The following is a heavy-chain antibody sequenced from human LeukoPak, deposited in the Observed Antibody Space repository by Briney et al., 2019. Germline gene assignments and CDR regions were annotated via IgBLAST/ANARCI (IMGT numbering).Heavy chain of an antibody. J-gene: IGHJ4*02. CDR2: TYYRSKWYN. CDR3: AREPDRGYSGYDVAFSSDDYFDY. Sequence: SQTLSLTCAISGDSVSSNSAAWNWIRQSPSRGLEWLGRTYYRSKWYNDYAVSVKSRITINPDTSKNQFSLQLNSVTPEDTAVYYCAREPDRGYSGYDVAFSSDDYFDYWGQGTLVTVSS. CDR1: GDSVSSNSAA. D-gene: IGHD5-12*01. V-gene: IGHV6-1*01.